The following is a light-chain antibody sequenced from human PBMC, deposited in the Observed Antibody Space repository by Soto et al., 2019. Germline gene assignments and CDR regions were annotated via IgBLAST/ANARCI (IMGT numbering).Light chain of an antibody. Sequence: DIQMTQSPSSLSASVGGRVTVTCRASQSISSYFNWYQQKPGKAPKLLIYGAVNLQSGVPSRFSGSGSGTDFTLTISSLQPEDFATYYCQQSYSSPRTFGGGTKVEIK. CDR3: QQSYSSPRT. CDR1: QSISSY. CDR2: GAV. J-gene: IGKJ4*01. V-gene: IGKV1-39*01.